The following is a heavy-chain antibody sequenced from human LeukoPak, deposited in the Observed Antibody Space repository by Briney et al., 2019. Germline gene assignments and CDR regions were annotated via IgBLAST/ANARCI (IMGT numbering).Heavy chain of an antibody. J-gene: IGHJ6*03. CDR2: IRYDGSNR. V-gene: IGHV3-30*02. D-gene: IGHD6-13*01. CDR3: ARGGIAAAGSNYYYYYYMDV. CDR1: GFTFSSYG. Sequence: PGGSLRLSCAASGFTFSSYGMNWVRQAPGKGLEWVAFIRYDGSNRYFSDSVKGRFTISRDNSKNTVFLQMNSLRAEDTAVYYCARGGIAAAGSNYYYYYYMDVWGKGTTVTVSS.